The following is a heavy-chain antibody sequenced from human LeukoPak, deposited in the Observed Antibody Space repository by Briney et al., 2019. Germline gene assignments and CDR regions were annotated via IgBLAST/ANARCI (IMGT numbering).Heavy chain of an antibody. V-gene: IGHV1-2*02. CDR1: GCTFTVNY. J-gene: IGHJ5*02. CDR3: ARGDDILTGNQDWFDP. Sequence: ASVQVSCKASGCTFTVNYMHWVRQAPGQGLEWMGWINPNSGGTNYAQKFQGRVSMTRDTSISTAYMEMSRLRSDDTAVYYCARGDDILTGNQDWFDPWGQGTLVTVFS. D-gene: IGHD3-9*01. CDR2: INPNSGGT.